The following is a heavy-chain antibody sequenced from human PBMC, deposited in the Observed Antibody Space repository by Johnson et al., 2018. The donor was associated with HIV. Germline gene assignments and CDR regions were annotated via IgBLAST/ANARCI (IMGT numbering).Heavy chain of an antibody. J-gene: IGHJ3*02. D-gene: IGHD1-26*01. Sequence: QVQLVESRGGVVQPGGSLRLSCAASGFTFSSYGMHWVRQAPGKGLEWVAFIRYDGSNRYYADSVKGRFTISRDNSKNTLYLQMNSLRAEDTAVYYCARSGGSYQRAHDAFDIWGQGTMVTVSS. CDR3: ARSGGSYQRAHDAFDI. CDR1: GFTFSSYG. V-gene: IGHV3-30*02. CDR2: IRYDGSNR.